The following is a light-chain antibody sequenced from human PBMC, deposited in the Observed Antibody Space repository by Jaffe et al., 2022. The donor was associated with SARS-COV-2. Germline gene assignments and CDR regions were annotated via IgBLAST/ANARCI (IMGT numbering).Light chain of an antibody. CDR2: GAS. CDR3: QKYNSFPQT. CDR1: QGINNF. J-gene: IGKJ1*01. Sequence: DIQMTQSPSSLSASVGDRVSITCRASQGINNFLAWYQHKPGKPPKLLIYGASTLQSGVPSRFSGSGSGTDFTLTINNFQPEDVATYYCQKYNSFPQTFGRGTRVEIK. V-gene: IGKV1-27*01.